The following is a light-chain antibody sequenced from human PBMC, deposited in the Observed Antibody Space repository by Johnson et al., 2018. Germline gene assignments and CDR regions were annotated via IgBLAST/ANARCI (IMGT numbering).Light chain of an antibody. Sequence: SVLTQPPSVSAAPGQKVTISCSGSSSNIGNNYVSWYQQLPGTAPKLLIYENNKRPSGIPDRFSVSKSGPSATPAITGPQTGDEADYYCGTWDSSLSAGNVFGTGTKVTVL. V-gene: IGLV1-51*02. CDR1: SSNIGNNY. CDR2: ENN. CDR3: GTWDSSLSAGNV. J-gene: IGLJ1*01.